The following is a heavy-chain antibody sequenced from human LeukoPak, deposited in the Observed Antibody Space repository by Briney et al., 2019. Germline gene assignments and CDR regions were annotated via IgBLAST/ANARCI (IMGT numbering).Heavy chain of an antibody. CDR1: GFTFSSYG. CDR3: ASGSGRWLQSYFDY. Sequence: GGSLRLSCAASGFTFSSYGMSWVRQAPGKGLEWVSAISGSGGSTYYADSVKGRFTISRDNSKNTLYLQMNSLRAEDTAVYYCASGSGRWLQSYFDYWGQGTLVTVSS. J-gene: IGHJ4*02. CDR2: ISGSGGST. D-gene: IGHD5-24*01. V-gene: IGHV3-23*01.